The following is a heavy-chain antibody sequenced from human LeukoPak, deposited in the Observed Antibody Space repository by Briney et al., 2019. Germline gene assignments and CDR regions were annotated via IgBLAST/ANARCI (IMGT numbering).Heavy chain of an antibody. V-gene: IGHV3-74*01. D-gene: IGHD1-26*01. CDR1: GFTFSSYW. J-gene: IGHJ4*02. CDR3: ARVQQDRGIVGTILPY. Sequence: HTGGSLRLSCAASGFTFSSYWMHWVRQAPGKGLVWVSRINSDGSSTSYAASVKGRFTISRDNAKNTLYLQMNSLRAEDTAVYYCARVQQDRGIVGTILPYWGQGTLVTVSS. CDR2: INSDGSST.